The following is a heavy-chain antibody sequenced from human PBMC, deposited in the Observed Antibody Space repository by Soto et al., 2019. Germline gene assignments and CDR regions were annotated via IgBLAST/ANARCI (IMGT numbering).Heavy chain of an antibody. D-gene: IGHD6-19*01. CDR3: TRDPATYSSGYDY. Sequence: ASVKVSCKASGYTFTSYAIHWVRQAPGQRLEWMGWINAGNGDTKYSQKLQGRVTITRDTSATTAYVELSSLTSEDTAVYYCTRDPATYSSGYDYWGQGTPVTSPQ. V-gene: IGHV1-3*01. J-gene: IGHJ4*02. CDR1: GYTFTSYA. CDR2: INAGNGDT.